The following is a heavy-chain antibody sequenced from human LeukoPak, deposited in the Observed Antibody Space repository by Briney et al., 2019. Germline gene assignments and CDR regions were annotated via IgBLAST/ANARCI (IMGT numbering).Heavy chain of an antibody. CDR2: INAGNGNT. CDR1: GYTFTSYA. CDR3: ARDRGSIQDDAFDI. Sequence: GASVKVSCKASGYTFTSYAMHWVRQAPGQRLEWMGWINAGNGNTKYSQKFQGRVTITRDTSASTAYMELSSLRSEDTAVYYCARDRGSIQDDAFDIWGQGQWLPSLQ. D-gene: IGHD2-15*01. V-gene: IGHV1-3*01. J-gene: IGHJ3*02.